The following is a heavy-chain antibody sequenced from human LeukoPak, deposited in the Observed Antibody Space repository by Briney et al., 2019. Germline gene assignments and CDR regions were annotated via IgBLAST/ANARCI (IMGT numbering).Heavy chain of an antibody. D-gene: IGHD5-24*01. CDR1: GGSFSGYY. Sequence: PSETLSLTCAVYGGSFSGYYWSWIRQPPGKGLEWIGEINHSGSTYYNPSLKSRVTISVDTSKNQFSLKLSSVTAADTAVYYCARREDGRYTIDYWGQGTLVTASS. J-gene: IGHJ4*02. V-gene: IGHV4-34*01. CDR3: ARREDGRYTIDY. CDR2: INHSGST.